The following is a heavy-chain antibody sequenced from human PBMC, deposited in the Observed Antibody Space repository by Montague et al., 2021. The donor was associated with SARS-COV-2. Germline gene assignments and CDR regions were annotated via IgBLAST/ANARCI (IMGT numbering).Heavy chain of an antibody. J-gene: IGHJ3*02. Sequence: SETLSPTRTVSGDSISTYYWSWIRQPPGKGLEWIGYIYYNGYTNYNPSLKSRVTISVDTSKNQFSLRLSSVTAADTAVYFCARGGATYYYDTSGYVNAFDTWGQGTMVTVSS. CDR2: IYYNGYT. D-gene: IGHD3-22*01. V-gene: IGHV4-59*01. CDR3: ARGGATYYYDTSGYVNAFDT. CDR1: GDSISTYY.